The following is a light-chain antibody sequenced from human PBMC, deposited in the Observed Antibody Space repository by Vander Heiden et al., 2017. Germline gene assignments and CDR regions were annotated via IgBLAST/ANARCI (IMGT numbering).Light chain of an antibody. V-gene: IGLV4-69*01. CDR2: LNSDGSH. Sequence: CTLSSGHSSYAIAWHQQQPEKGPRYLMKLNSDGSHSKGDGIPDRFSGSSSGAERYLTISNLQSEDEADYYCQTWGTGVWVFGGGTKLTVL. CDR1: SGHSSYA. CDR3: QTWGTGVWV. J-gene: IGLJ3*02.